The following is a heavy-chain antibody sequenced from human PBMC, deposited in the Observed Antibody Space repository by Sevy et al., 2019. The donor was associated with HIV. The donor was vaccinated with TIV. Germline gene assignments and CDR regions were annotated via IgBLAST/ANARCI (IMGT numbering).Heavy chain of an antibody. Sequence: ASVMVSCKASGYTFSSYGISWVRQAPGQGLEWMGWISDYNGYTNYAHKFQGRVTMSTETSTRTAYMELRSLRSDDTAVYFCEREGYYYRSGTYRPPNYYGMDVWGQGTAVTVSS. CDR2: ISDYNGYT. V-gene: IGHV1-18*01. D-gene: IGHD3-10*01. J-gene: IGHJ6*02. CDR3: EREGYYYRSGTYRPPNYYGMDV. CDR1: GYTFSSYG.